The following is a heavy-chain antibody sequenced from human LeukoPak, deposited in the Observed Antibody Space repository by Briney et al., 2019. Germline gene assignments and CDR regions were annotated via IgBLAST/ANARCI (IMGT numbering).Heavy chain of an antibody. CDR1: GYTFTNYY. V-gene: IGHV1-18*04. D-gene: IGHD5-12*01. CDR2: ISAYNGNT. J-gene: IGHJ4*02. CDR3: ARGFSGYHLPDY. Sequence: WASVKVSCKASGYTFTNYYIHWVRQAPGQGLEWMGWISAYNGNTNYAQKLQGRVTMTTDTSTSTAYMELRSLRSDDTAVYYCARGFSGYHLPDYWGQGTLVTVSS.